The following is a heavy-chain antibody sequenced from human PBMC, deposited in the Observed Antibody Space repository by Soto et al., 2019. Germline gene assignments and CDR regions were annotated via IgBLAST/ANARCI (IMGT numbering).Heavy chain of an antibody. CDR1: GFTFSDYY. Sequence: QVQLVESGGGLVKPGGSLRLSCAVSGFTFSDYYMTWIRQAPGKGLEWVSYISCSTSHTNYAVSVKGRFTISRDNAKNSLFLQMNSLRAEDTAVYYCARGRGAAADYFDFWGQGTLVTVSS. J-gene: IGHJ4*02. D-gene: IGHD6-13*01. CDR2: ISCSTSHT. CDR3: ARGRGAAADYFDF. V-gene: IGHV3-11*05.